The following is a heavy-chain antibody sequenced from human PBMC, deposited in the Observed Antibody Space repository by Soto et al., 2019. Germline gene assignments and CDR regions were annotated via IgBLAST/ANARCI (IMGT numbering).Heavy chain of an antibody. D-gene: IGHD2-15*01. CDR3: ARDRGYDAHDYYYNAMDA. CDR2: IRGFSPYT. J-gene: IGHJ6*02. V-gene: IGHV3-21*01. CDR1: GFTFRTYT. Sequence: KTGGSLRLSCVASGFTFRTYTMNWFRQAPGKGLEWVSGIRGFSPYTFYAESVKGRFTISRDNAKNSLYLQMNSLGVEDTAVYYCARDRGYDAHDYYYNAMDAWGQGTTVTVSS.